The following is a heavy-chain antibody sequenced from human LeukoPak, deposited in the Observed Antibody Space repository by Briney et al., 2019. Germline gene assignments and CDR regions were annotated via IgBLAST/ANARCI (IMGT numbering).Heavy chain of an antibody. CDR1: GYTFTGYY. CDR3: ARDQIDDYVWGSYRPTYYFDY. CDR2: INPNSGGT. J-gene: IGHJ4*02. Sequence: ASVKVSCKASGYTFTGYYMHWVRQAPGQGLEWMGWINPNSGGTNYAQKFQGRVTMTRDTSISTAYMELSRLRSDDTAVYYCARDQIDDYVWGSYRPTYYFDYWGQGTLVTVPS. V-gene: IGHV1-2*02. D-gene: IGHD3-16*02.